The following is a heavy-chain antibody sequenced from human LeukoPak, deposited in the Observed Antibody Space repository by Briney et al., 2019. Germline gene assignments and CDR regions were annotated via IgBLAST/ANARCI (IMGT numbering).Heavy chain of an antibody. CDR1: GYTFTSYG. D-gene: IGHD3-10*01. J-gene: IGHJ4*02. CDR3: ARGGKYYYGSGSYPTTMDV. Sequence: ASVKVSCKASGYTFTSYGISWVRQAPGQGLEWMGWISAYNDNTNYAQKLQGRVTMTTDTSTSTAYMELRSLRSDDTAVYYCARGGKYYYGSGSYPTTMDVWGQGTLVTVSS. CDR2: ISAYNDNT. V-gene: IGHV1-18*01.